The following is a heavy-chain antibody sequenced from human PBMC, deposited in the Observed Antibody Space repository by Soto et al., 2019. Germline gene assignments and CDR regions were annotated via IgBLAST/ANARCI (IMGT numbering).Heavy chain of an antibody. CDR3: ARGNVFDI. Sequence: EVQLVESGGDLVQPGGSLRLSCAASGFALSSYDMHWVRQATGKGLEWVSVIGTGLDTYYSDAVKGRFIISREDAKNSLYLQMNSLRAGDTAVYYSARGNVFDIWGQGTMVTVSS. CDR2: IGTGLDT. V-gene: IGHV3-13*04. J-gene: IGHJ3*02. CDR1: GFALSSYD.